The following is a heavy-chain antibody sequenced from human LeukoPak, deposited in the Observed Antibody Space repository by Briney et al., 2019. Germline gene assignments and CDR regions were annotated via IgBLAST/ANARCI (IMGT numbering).Heavy chain of an antibody. CDR3: ATWAFYHSLDV. CDR2: LSGSGITT. D-gene: IGHD1-26*01. V-gene: IGHV3-23*01. J-gene: IGHJ6*02. CDR1: GFTFSNSA. Sequence: GGSLRLSCAASGFTFSNSAMSWVRQAPGKGLEWVSTLSGSGITTYYADSVKGRFTISRDNSKNSLYLQMNSLRSEDTALYYCATWAFYHSLDVWGQGTTVTVSS.